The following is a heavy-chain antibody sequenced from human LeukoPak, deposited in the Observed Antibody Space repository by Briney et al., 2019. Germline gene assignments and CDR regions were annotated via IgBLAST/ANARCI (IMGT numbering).Heavy chain of an antibody. CDR1: GFTFSSYG. Sequence: GGSLRLSCAASGFTFSSYGMHWVRQAPGKGLEWVAFIRYDGSNKYYADSVKGRFTISRDNSKNTLYLQMNSLRAEDTAVYYCAKDIDYGDYAPDYWGQGTLVTVSS. V-gene: IGHV3-30*02. CDR3: AKDIDYGDYAPDY. D-gene: IGHD4-17*01. CDR2: IRYDGSNK. J-gene: IGHJ4*02.